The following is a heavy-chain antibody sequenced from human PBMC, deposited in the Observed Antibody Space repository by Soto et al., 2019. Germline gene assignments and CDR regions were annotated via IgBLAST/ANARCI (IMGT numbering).Heavy chain of an antibody. CDR3: AKDGGSYYDSSGYYSFDY. CDR2: ISGSGGST. J-gene: IGHJ4*02. CDR1: GFTFSSYA. D-gene: IGHD3-22*01. V-gene: IGHV3-23*01. Sequence: GGSLRLSCAASGFTFSSYAMSWVRQAPGKGLEWVSAISGSGGSTYYADSVKGRFTISRDNSKNTLYLQMNSLRAEDTAVYYCAKDGGSYYDSSGYYSFDYWGQGTLVTVSS.